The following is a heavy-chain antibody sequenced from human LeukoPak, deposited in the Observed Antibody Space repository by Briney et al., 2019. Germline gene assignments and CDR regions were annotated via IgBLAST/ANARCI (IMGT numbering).Heavy chain of an antibody. Sequence: KSGGSLRLSCAASRFTFSDYAMTWVRLAPGKGLEWVSYITSTATTYYADSVKGRFTISRDNAKTSLYLQMNSLRAEDTAVYYRARDLGPHSSSPNSGAFDIWGQGTMVTVSS. D-gene: IGHD6-6*01. CDR3: ARDLGPHSSSPNSGAFDI. CDR2: ITSTATT. CDR1: RFTFSDYA. V-gene: IGHV3-69-1*01. J-gene: IGHJ3*02.